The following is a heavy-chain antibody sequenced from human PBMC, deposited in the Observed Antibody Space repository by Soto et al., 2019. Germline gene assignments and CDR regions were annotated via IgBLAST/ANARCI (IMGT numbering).Heavy chain of an antibody. Sequence: EVQLVESGGGLVQPGGSLRLSCAASGFTFSNYWMDWVRQAPGKGLVWVSRIKRDGSSISYADSVKGRVTSSRDNAKNRLDRRLNSRRAEYTAVYYCVRDEGRRVVLDYWVKGTLVIVSS. J-gene: IGHJ4*02. V-gene: IGHV3-74*01. CDR2: IKRDGSSI. CDR3: VRDEGRRVVLDY. D-gene: IGHD2-15*01. CDR1: GFTFSNYW.